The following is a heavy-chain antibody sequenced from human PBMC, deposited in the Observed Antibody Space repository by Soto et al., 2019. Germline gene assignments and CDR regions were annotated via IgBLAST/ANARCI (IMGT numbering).Heavy chain of an antibody. Sequence: SETLSLTCAVSGYSISSDYYWGWIRQPPGKGLEWIGTIYDSESTYYNPSLTSRVTLSVDTSKNQFSRRLSSVTAADTAVYYCARGGGYYSGRGGYYADHWGQGTLVTVSS. D-gene: IGHD3-22*01. CDR2: IYDSEST. CDR1: GYSISSDYY. CDR3: ARGGGYYSGRGGYYADH. J-gene: IGHJ4*02. V-gene: IGHV4-38-2*01.